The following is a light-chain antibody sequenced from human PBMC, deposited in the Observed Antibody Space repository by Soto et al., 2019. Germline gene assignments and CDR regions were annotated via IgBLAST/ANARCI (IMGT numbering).Light chain of an antibody. CDR2: LGS. V-gene: IGKV2-28*01. Sequence: DIVMTQSPLSLPVTPGEPASISCRSSQSLLHSNGYNFLDWYLQKPGQSPQLLIYLGSNRASGVPARFSGSGSGTDFTLKLSRVEAEDVGVYYCMQALQTPWTFGQGTKLEIK. J-gene: IGKJ2*02. CDR3: MQALQTPWT. CDR1: QSLLHSNGYNF.